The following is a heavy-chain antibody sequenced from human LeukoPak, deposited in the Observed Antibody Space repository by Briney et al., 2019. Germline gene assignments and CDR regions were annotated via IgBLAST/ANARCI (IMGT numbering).Heavy chain of an antibody. D-gene: IGHD2-15*01. J-gene: IGHJ5*02. CDR2: INHDGSDT. CDR3: VRGGPSTWS. Sequence: PGGSLRLSCAASGFTFKIYWMHWVRQVPGRGPVWVSRINHDGSDTIYADSVRGRFTISRDDAKNTLYLQMNNLRAEDTAVYYCVRGGPSTWSWGQGTQVTVSS. V-gene: IGHV3-74*01. CDR1: GFTFKIYW.